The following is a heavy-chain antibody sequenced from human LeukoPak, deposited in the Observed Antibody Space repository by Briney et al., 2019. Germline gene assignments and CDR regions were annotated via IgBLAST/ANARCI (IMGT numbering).Heavy chain of an antibody. CDR1: GFTFSDCY. J-gene: IGHJ4*02. CDR3: ARDRKPGYSSSWYDASDY. CDR2: ISGSTTYT. Sequence: KSGESLRLSCAASGFTFSDCYMSWIRQAPGKGLEWVSCISGSTTYTTYADSVKGRFTISRDNAKNSLYLQMNSLRAEETAVYYCARDRKPGYSSSWYDASDYWGQGTLVTVSS. D-gene: IGHD6-13*01. V-gene: IGHV3-11*06.